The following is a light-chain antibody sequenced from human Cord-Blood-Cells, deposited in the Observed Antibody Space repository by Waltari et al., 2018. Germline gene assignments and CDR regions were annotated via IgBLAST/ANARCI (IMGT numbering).Light chain of an antibody. CDR2: GAS. J-gene: IGKJ4*01. CDR3: QQYNNWPPVT. CDR1: QNVSSN. Sequence: EIVMTPSPATLSVSPGERATLPFRARQNVSSNLAWYQPKPGQAPRLRIYGASTRATGIPARFSGSGSGTEFTLTISSLQSEDFAVYYCQQYNNWPPVTFGGGTKVEIK. V-gene: IGKV3-15*01.